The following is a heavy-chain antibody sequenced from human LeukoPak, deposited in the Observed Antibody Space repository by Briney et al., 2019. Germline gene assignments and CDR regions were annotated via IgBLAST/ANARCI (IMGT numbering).Heavy chain of an antibody. D-gene: IGHD4-11*01. V-gene: IGHV3-23*01. CDR2: ISGSGGST. CDR3: AKERLTTTTFDS. Sequence: GGSLRLSCAASGFTFSTYAMSWVRQAPGKGLEWVSLISGSGGSTYYADSVKGRFTISRDNGKNTLSLQMNSLGAEDTALYYCAKERLTTTTFDSWGRGTLVTVSS. J-gene: IGHJ4*02. CDR1: GFTFSTYA.